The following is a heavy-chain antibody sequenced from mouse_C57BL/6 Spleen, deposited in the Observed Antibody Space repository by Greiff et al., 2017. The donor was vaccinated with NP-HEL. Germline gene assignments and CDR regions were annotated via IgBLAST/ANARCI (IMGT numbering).Heavy chain of an antibody. D-gene: IGHD1-1*01. CDR1: GYTFTDYY. CDR2: INPNNGGT. Sequence: VQLQQSGPELVKPGASVKISCKASGYTFTDYYMNWVKQSHGKSLEWIGDINPNNGGTSYNQKFKGKATLTVDKSSSTAYMEIRSLTSEDSAVYYCAFSYNYYAMDYWGQGTSVTVSS. CDR3: AFSYNYYAMDY. V-gene: IGHV1-26*01. J-gene: IGHJ4*01.